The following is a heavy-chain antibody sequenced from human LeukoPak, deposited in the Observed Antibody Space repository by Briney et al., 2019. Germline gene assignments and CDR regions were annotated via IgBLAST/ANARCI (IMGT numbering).Heavy chain of an antibody. J-gene: IGHJ3*02. D-gene: IGHD3-22*01. CDR3: ASWHDSSGYYYPDAFDI. V-gene: IGHV4-39*01. CDR1: GGSISSSRYY. Sequence: SETLSLTCTVSGGSISSSRYYRRWVRQPPGKGLEWNGSIYYSGSTYYNPSLKSRVTISVATSKNQFSLRLSSVTAADTAVYYCASWHDSSGYYYPDAFDIWGQGTMVTVSS. CDR2: IYYSGST.